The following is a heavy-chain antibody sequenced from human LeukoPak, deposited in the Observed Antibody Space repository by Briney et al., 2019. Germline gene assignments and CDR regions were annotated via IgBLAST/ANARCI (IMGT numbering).Heavy chain of an antibody. V-gene: IGHV3-64*02. J-gene: IGHJ4*02. CDR3: ARVGNTGYYDY. Sequence: GGSLRLSCAPSGFTFSAFSMHWLRQAPGKGLEYVSGISSNGGSTSYADSVKVRFTISRDNSKNTLYLQMGSLRAEDMAVYYCARVGNTGYYDYWGQGTLVTVSS. CDR1: GFTFSAFS. CDR2: ISSNGGST. D-gene: IGHD2/OR15-2a*01.